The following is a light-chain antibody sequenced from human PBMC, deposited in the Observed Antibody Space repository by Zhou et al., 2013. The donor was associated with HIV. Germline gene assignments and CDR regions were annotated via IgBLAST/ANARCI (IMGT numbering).Light chain of an antibody. CDR3: QQRSNWPPFMYT. CDR1: QDINTD. V-gene: IGKV1-12*01. CDR2: AAS. J-gene: IGKJ2*01. Sequence: DIQMTQSPSSVSASVGDRVILTCRASQDINTDLAWYQQKPGKAPKLLIYAASSRATGIPDRFSGSGSGTDFTLTVSRLEPEDFAVYYCQQRSNWPPFMYTFGQGTKLEIK.